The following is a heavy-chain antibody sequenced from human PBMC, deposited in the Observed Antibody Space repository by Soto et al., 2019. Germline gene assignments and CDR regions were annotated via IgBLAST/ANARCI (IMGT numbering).Heavy chain of an antibody. D-gene: IGHD4-4*01. CDR1: GYNFAGYW. CDR3: TRHPIGYSNTPSPFYGTDA. CDR2: IYPSDSDT. Sequence: GESLKISCKGSGYNFAGYWIAWVRQMPGKGLVLMGIIYPSDSDTRYRPSFQGQVTISADKSISSAYLQWSSLRASDTAMYYCTRHPIGYSNTPSPFYGTDARRQAPPVTVSS. V-gene: IGHV5-51*01. J-gene: IGHJ6*02.